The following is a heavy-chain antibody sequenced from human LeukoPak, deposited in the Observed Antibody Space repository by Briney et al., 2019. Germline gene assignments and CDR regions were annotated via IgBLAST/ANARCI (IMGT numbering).Heavy chain of an antibody. CDR1: GYTFTSYY. V-gene: IGHV1-46*01. J-gene: IGHJ5*02. CDR3: ARALREFLYCSGGSCYSNWFDP. Sequence: ASVKVSCKASGYTFTSYYMHWVRQAPGQGLEWMGIINPSGGSTSYAQKFQGRVTMTRNTSISTAYMELSSLRSEDTAVYYCARALREFLYCSGGSCYSNWFDPWGQGTLVTVSS. D-gene: IGHD2-15*01. CDR2: INPSGGST.